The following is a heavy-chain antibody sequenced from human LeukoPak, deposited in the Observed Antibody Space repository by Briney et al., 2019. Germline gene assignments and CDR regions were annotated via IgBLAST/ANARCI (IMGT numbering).Heavy chain of an antibody. J-gene: IGHJ5*02. V-gene: IGHV3-48*01. CDR3: ARDLTPGGSYFGFDP. Sequence: PGGSLRLSCAASGFSFSSYGMNWVRQAPGKGLEWVSYISSRSSSIYYADSVKGRFTISRDNAKNSLYLQLNSLRGEDTAVYYCARDLTPGGSYFGFDPWGQGTLVTVSS. D-gene: IGHD1-26*01. CDR1: GFSFSSYG. CDR2: ISSRSSSI.